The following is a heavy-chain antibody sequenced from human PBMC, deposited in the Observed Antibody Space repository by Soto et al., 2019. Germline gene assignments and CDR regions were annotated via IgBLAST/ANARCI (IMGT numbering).Heavy chain of an antibody. CDR2: IKQDGSEK. CDR1: GFTFSSYW. D-gene: IGHD5-12*01. CDR3: ARGGSGYDPGGFDY. V-gene: IGHV3-7*01. Sequence: GASLKISCAASGFTFSSYWMSWVRQAPGKGLEWVANIKQDGSEKYYVDSVKGRFTISRDNAKNSLYLQMNSLRAEDTAVYYCARGGSGYDPGGFDYWGQGTLVTVSS. J-gene: IGHJ4*02.